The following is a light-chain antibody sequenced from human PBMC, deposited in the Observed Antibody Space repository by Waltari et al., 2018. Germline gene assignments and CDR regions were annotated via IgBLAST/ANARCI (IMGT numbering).Light chain of an antibody. CDR2: DGS. CDR3: QNRRNWPLVT. Sequence: EVVLTQSPATLSLSPADSATLPCRASQNIGNNLAWYQQKPGQAPRLLMNDGSNRATGVPARFSGSGSGTDFTLTISSLEPEDVAVYYCQNRRNWPLVTFGGGTKVEIK. V-gene: IGKV3-11*01. CDR1: QNIGNN. J-gene: IGKJ4*01.